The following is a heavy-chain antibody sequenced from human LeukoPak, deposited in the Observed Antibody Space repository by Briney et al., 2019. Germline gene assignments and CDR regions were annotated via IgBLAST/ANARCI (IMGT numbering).Heavy chain of an antibody. CDR3: ATLGGYCSGGSCYTNDY. V-gene: IGHV3-23*01. CDR2: ISGSGGST. D-gene: IGHD2-15*01. CDR1: GFTFSSYA. Sequence: PGGSLRLSCAASGFTFSSYAMSWVRQAPGEGLEWVSAISGSGGSTYYADSVKGRFTISRDNSKNTLYLQMNSLRAEDTAVYYCATLGGYCSGGSCYTNDYWGQGTLVTVSS. J-gene: IGHJ4*02.